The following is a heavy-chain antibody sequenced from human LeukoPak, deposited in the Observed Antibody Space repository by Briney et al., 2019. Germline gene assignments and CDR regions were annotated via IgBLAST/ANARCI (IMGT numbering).Heavy chain of an antibody. Sequence: GGSLRLSCAASGLTFSSYAMSWVRQAPGKGLEWVSAISGSGGSTYYADSVKGRFTISRDNSKNTLYLQMNSLRAEDTAVYYCAKDDRIQLWSDAFDIWGQGTMVTVSS. CDR2: ISGSGGST. J-gene: IGHJ3*02. D-gene: IGHD5-18*01. CDR1: GLTFSSYA. CDR3: AKDDRIQLWSDAFDI. V-gene: IGHV3-23*01.